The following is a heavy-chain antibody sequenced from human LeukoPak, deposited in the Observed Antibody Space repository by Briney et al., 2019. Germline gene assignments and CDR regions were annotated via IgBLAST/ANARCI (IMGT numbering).Heavy chain of an antibody. Sequence: SETLSLTCTVSGGSISSSSYSWGWIRQPPGKGLEWIGSIYYSGSTYYNPSLKSRVTLSVNTSKNQFSLKLSSVTAADAALYYCARGGTGHAFDIWGQGTLVTVSS. J-gene: IGHJ3*02. CDR2: IYYSGST. D-gene: IGHD3-10*01. V-gene: IGHV4-39*01. CDR1: GGSISSSSYS. CDR3: ARGGTGHAFDI.